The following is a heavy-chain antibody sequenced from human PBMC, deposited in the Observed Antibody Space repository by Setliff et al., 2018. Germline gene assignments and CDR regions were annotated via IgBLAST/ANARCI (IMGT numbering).Heavy chain of an antibody. CDR2: IYTRGST. CDR1: GDSITSGSYY. Sequence: PSETLSLTCTVSGDSITSGSYYWSWIRQPAGKGLEWIGQIYTRGSTNENPSHKSRVTISVDASKNQVSLRLTSVTAADTAIYYCAKATGFGELFIWGQGTVVTVSS. D-gene: IGHD3-10*01. V-gene: IGHV4-61*09. J-gene: IGHJ4*02. CDR3: AKATGFGELFI.